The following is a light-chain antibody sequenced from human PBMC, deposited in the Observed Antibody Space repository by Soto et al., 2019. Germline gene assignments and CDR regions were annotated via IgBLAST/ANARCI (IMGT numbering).Light chain of an antibody. V-gene: IGKV4-1*01. CDR1: QTVLNNSNRKNF. CDR2: WAS. Sequence: DIVLTQSPDSLAVSLGERATFNCRSSQTVLNNSNRKNFLAWYQHKPGQPPKLLFYWASTREFGVPARFSGSGSGTDFTLTISGLQAEDVGVYYCQQYYSLPYTFGQGTKVDIK. CDR3: QQYYSLPYT. J-gene: IGKJ2*01.